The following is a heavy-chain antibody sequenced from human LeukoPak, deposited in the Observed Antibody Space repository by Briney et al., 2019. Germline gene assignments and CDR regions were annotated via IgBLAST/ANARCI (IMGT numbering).Heavy chain of an antibody. Sequence: SQTLSLTCAVSGGSISSGGYSWSWIRQPPGKGLEWTGYIYHSGSTYYNPSLKSRVTISVDRSKNQFSLKLSSVTAADTVVYYCARAHYYGPGRVGWFDPWGQGTLVTVSS. CDR1: GGSISSGGYS. CDR3: ARAHYYGPGRVGWFDP. CDR2: IYHSGST. J-gene: IGHJ5*02. V-gene: IGHV4-30-2*01. D-gene: IGHD3-10*01.